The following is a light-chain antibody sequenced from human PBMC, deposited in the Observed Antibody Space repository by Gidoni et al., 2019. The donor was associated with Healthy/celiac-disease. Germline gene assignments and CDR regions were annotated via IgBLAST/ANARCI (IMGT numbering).Light chain of an antibody. V-gene: IGLV2-14*01. Sequence: QSALTQPASVSGSPGQSITISCTGTSSDVGGYNYVSWYQQHPGKAPKLMIYEVSNRPSGVSNRFSGSKSGNTASLTISGLQVEDEADYYCSSYTSSSTSLYVFGTGTKVTVL. CDR3: SSYTSSSTSLYV. J-gene: IGLJ1*01. CDR1: SSDVGGYNY. CDR2: EVS.